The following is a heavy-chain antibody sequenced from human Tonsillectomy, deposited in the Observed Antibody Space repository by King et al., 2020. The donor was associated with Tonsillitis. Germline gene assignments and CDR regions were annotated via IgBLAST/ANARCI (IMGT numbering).Heavy chain of an antibody. Sequence: VQLQESGPGLVKPSQTLSLTCTVSGVSISSGSYYWSWIRQPAGKGLEWIGRIYTSGSTNYNPSLKSRVTISVDTSKNQFSLKLSSVTAADTAVYYCARRSRGSGAFDIWGQGTMVTVSS. CDR1: GVSISSGSYY. D-gene: IGHD3-10*01. CDR3: ARRSRGSGAFDI. J-gene: IGHJ3*02. CDR2: IYTSGST. V-gene: IGHV4-61*02.